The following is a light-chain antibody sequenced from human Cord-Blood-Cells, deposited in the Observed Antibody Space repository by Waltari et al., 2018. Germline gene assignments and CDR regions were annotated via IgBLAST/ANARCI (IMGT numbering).Light chain of an antibody. CDR2: GAS. J-gene: IGKJ4*01. V-gene: IGKV3-15*01. CDR3: QQYNNWPPIT. CDR1: QSVSSN. Sequence: EIVMTQSPATLSVSPGERATISCRASQSVSSNLAWYQQKPGQAPRLLIYGASTRTTSIPARFSCSGSGTEFTLTISSLKSEDFAVYYCQQYNNWPPITFGGGTKVGIK.